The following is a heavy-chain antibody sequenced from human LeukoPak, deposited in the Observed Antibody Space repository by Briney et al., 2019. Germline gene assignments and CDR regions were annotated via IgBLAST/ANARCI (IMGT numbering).Heavy chain of an antibody. CDR2: ISAYNGNT. V-gene: IGHV1-18*01. Sequence: ASVKVSCKASGYTFTCYGISWVRQAPGQGLEWMGWISAYNGNTNYAQKLQGRVTMTTDTSTCTAYMELRSLRSDDTAVYYCARDNNWNDRNYFDYWGQGTLVTVSS. CDR3: ARDNNWNDRNYFDY. CDR1: GYTFTCYG. D-gene: IGHD1-1*01. J-gene: IGHJ4*02.